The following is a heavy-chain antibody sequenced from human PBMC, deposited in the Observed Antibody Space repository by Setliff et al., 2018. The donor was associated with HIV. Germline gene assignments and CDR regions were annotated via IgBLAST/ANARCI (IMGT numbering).Heavy chain of an antibody. J-gene: IGHJ4*02. V-gene: IGHV1-2*06. CDR1: GYTFTGYY. Sequence: GASVKVSCKASGYTFTGYYVHWVRQAPGQGLEWVGRINPNSGDTNYAQKFQGGATMTGDTSISTAYMELSRLRSDDTAVYYCARSTLIFDSSKSFDYWGQGTLVTVSS. CDR3: ARSTLIFDSSKSFDY. CDR2: INPNSGDT. D-gene: IGHD3-22*01.